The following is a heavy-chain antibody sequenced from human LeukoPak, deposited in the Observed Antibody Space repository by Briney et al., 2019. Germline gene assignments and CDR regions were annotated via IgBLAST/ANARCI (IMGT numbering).Heavy chain of an antibody. J-gene: IGHJ3*01. CDR1: GFTFSNYA. CDR3: AKDSYSHNGIFDAFDL. CDR2: IVGGPSGPV. Sequence: GGSLRLSCAASGFTFSNYAMTWVRQAPGEGLGWVSRIVGGPSGPVYYADSVKGRFSISRDDSKNTLILQMKSLRAEDTAIYYCAKDSYSHNGIFDAFDLWGQGTMVTVSS. D-gene: IGHD2-8*01. V-gene: IGHV3-23*01.